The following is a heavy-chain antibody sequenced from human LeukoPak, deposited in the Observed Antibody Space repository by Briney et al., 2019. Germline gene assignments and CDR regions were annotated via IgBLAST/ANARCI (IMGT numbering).Heavy chain of an antibody. CDR1: GFDVSRYY. D-gene: IGHD5-18*01. CDR2: IYSDGST. CDR3: MDTAVG. V-gene: IGHV3-53*05. J-gene: IGHJ4*02. Sequence: GGSLRLACAASGFDVSRYYMTWVRQPPGKGLEWVSVIYSDGSTYYADSVKGRFTISRDNSKNTVYLQMNRLRVEDTAVYSCMDTAVGWGQGTLVTVSS.